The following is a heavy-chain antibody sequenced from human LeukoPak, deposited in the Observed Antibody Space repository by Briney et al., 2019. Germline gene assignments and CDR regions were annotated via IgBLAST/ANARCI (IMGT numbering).Heavy chain of an antibody. CDR2: ITSTSGYR. D-gene: IGHD1-26*01. CDR3: ARVTAGATTLNYYYYFMDV. CDR1: GFAFNSYT. J-gene: IGHJ6*03. V-gene: IGHV3-21*01. Sequence: GGSLRLSCVGSGFAFNSYTITWVRQAPGKGLEWVSSITSTSGYRHYADAVGGRFTISRDNTKNSVYLKMNSLGDEDTAVYHCARVTAGATTLNYYYYFMDVWGKGTTVTVSS.